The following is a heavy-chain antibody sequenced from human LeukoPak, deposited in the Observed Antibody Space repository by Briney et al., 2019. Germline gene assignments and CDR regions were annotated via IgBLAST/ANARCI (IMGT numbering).Heavy chain of an antibody. D-gene: IGHD6-19*01. CDR2: IYYREST. Sequence: SEALSHTRIVSGGSLSRYYWSWIRPPRGRGGAWIGYIYYRESTNYNPSLTRQVTITVDTSKNQFSLELSSVTAADTAVYYCARLPYTAVSEGFDYWGERTLVTVSS. J-gene: IGHJ4*02. V-gene: IGHV4-59*01. CDR3: ARLPYTAVSEGFDY. CDR1: GGSLSRYY.